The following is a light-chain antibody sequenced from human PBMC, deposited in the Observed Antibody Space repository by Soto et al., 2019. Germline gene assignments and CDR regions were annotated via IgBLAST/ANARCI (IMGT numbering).Light chain of an antibody. Sequence: DIVLTQSPGTLSLSPGERATLSCRASQSVGSTYLAWYHQKPGQAPRPLIYAASSRATGTPDRFSGSGSGTEFTLIISRLEPEDFAVYYCQQYGSSVLTFGGGTKVEIK. V-gene: IGKV3-20*01. J-gene: IGKJ4*01. CDR2: AAS. CDR1: QSVGSTY. CDR3: QQYGSSVLT.